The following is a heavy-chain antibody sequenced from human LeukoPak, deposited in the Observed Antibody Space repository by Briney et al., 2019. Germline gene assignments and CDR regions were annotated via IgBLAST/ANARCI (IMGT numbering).Heavy chain of an antibody. CDR2: INHRGST. J-gene: IGHJ4*02. CDR3: ARASGAIFGVASAKFDY. Sequence: SETLSLTCAVYGGSFSGYYWSWIRQPPGKGLEWIGEINHRGSTNYNPSLKSRVTISVDTSKNQFSLKLSSVTAADTAVYYCARASGAIFGVASAKFDYWGQGTLVTVSS. D-gene: IGHD3-3*01. V-gene: IGHV4-34*01. CDR1: GGSFSGYY.